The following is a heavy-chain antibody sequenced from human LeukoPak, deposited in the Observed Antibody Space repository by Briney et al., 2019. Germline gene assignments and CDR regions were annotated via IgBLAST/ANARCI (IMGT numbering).Heavy chain of an antibody. J-gene: IGHJ3*02. CDR1: GFTFSSYA. CDR2: ISYDGSNK. CDR3: ARDRGYDYGGVNAFDI. Sequence: GGSLRLSCAASGFTFSSYAMHWVRQAPGKGLEWVAVISYDGSNKYYADSVKGRFTISRDNSKNTLYLQMNSLRAEDTAVYYCARDRGYDYGGVNAFDIWGQGTMVTVSS. D-gene: IGHD4-23*01. V-gene: IGHV3-30-3*01.